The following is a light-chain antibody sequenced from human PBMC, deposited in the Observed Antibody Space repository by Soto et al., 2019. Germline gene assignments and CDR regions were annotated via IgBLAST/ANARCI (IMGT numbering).Light chain of an antibody. CDR2: EGT. J-gene: IGLJ1*01. CDR1: SSDVGNYNL. CDR3: CSNAGSSTYV. V-gene: IGLV2-23*01. Sequence: QSALTQPASVSGSPGQSITISCTGTSSDVGNYNLVSWYQQYPGKAPKLMLYEGTKRPSGVSNRFSGSTSGSTASLTISGLQAEDEADYYCCSNAGSSTYVFGGRTKLTVL.